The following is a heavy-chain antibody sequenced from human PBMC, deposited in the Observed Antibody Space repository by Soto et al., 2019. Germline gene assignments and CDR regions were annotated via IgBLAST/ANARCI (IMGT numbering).Heavy chain of an antibody. CDR2: VYYSGTT. D-gene: IGHD3-22*01. V-gene: IGHV4-59*11. CDR1: GGSINGHY. J-gene: IGHJ4*02. CDR3: AREFYYDSSGIGFDS. Sequence: SETLSLTCTVSGGSINGHYCNWFRQPPGKGLEWIGYVYYSGTTKYNPSLASRVAVSQDSSNNQFSLKLSSVTAADTAIYYCAREFYYDSSGIGFDSWGQGTLVTVTS.